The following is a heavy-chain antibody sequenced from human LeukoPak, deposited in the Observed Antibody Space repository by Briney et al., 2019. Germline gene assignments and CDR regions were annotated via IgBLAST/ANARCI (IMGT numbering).Heavy chain of an antibody. CDR1: GYTFTSYY. CDR2: INPSGGST. CDR3: ELGIAAAGTYFDY. V-gene: IGHV1-46*01. Sequence: GASVNVSCKASGYTFTSYYMHWVRQAPGQGLEWMGIINPSGGSTSYAQKFQGRVTMTRDMSTSTVYMELSSLRSEDMAVYYCELGIAAAGTYFDYWGQGTLVTVSS. J-gene: IGHJ4*02. D-gene: IGHD6-13*01.